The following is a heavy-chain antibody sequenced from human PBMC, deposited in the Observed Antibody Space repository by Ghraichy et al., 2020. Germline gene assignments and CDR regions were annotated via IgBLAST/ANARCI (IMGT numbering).Heavy chain of an antibody. V-gene: IGHV3-66*01. D-gene: IGHD1-14*01. CDR1: GFTVSSNY. Sequence: GGSLRLSCAASGFTVSSNYMSWVRQAPGKGLEWVSVIYSGGSAYYADSVKGRFTISRDNSKNTLYLQMNSLRAEDTAVYYCAREADVDPRTFDYWGQGTLVTVSS. CDR3: AREADVDPRTFDY. CDR2: IYSGGSA. J-gene: IGHJ4*02.